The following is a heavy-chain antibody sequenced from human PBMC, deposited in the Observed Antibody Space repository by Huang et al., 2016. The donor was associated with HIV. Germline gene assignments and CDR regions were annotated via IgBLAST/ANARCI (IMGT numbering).Heavy chain of an antibody. CDR2: FGPEDGET. Sequence: QVQLVQSGAEVKKPGASVKVSCKVSGYTLTELSMHWVRQATGKGLEWMGGFGPEDGETIYAQKVQGRVTMTEDTSTDTAVYYCATVYRRFRNHDSGDYYFDYWDQGTLVTVSS. J-gene: IGHJ4*02. V-gene: IGHV1-24*01. CDR1: GYTLTELS. D-gene: IGHD3-10*01. CDR3: DYYFDY.